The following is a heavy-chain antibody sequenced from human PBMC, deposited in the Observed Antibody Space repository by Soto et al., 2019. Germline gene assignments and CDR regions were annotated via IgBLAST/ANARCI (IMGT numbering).Heavy chain of an antibody. CDR3: ARADCSSTSCYYGMDV. CDR1: GYSFTSYW. V-gene: IGHV5-51*01. Sequence: GESLKISCKGSGYSFTSYWIGWVRQMPGKGLEWMGIIYPGDSDTRYSPSFQGQVTISSDKSISTAYLQWSSLKASDTAMYYCARADCSSTSCYYGMDVWGQGTTVTVS. D-gene: IGHD2-2*01. J-gene: IGHJ6*02. CDR2: IYPGDSDT.